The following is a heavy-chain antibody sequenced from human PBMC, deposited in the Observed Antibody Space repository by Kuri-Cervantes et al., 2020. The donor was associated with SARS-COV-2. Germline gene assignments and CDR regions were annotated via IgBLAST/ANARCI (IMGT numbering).Heavy chain of an antibody. J-gene: IGHJ6*03. CDR3: ARDYEVTQAYMDV. V-gene: IGHV3-33*01. CDR1: GFTFSSYG. Sequence: LSLTCAASGFTFSSYGMHWVRQAPGKGLEWVAVIWYDGSNKYYADSVKGRFTISRDNSKNTLYLQMNSLKTEDTAVYYCARDYEVTQAYMDVWGKGTTVTVSS. CDR2: IWYDGSNK. D-gene: IGHD3-16*01.